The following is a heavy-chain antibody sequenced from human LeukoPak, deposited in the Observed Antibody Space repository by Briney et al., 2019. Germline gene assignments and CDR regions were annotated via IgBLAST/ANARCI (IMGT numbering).Heavy chain of an antibody. CDR1: GGSIRSTDYY. CDR3: TRTLYDILTASYFGSSQLFDT. Sequence: SETLSLTCTVSGGSIRSTDYYWGWVRQPPGKGLEWIGSIYYSGSTYYNPSLKSRVTISVDTSKNQFSLKPSSVTAADTAVYYCTRTLYDILTASYFGSSQLFDTWGQGTLVTASS. D-gene: IGHD3-9*01. J-gene: IGHJ4*02. V-gene: IGHV4-39*01. CDR2: IYYSGST.